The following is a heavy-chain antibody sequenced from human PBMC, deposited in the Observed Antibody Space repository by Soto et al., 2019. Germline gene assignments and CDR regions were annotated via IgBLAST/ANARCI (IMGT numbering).Heavy chain of an antibody. Sequence: KPSETLSLTCTVSGGSITTGGSYRSWIRQHPGKGLEWIGNIYHSGNTYYNPSLKSRLTISVDTSKNHFSLMVDSVTAADTAVYYCARARFQVLYGKPYFDSWGQGTLVTVSS. D-gene: IGHD2-2*02. CDR1: GGSITTGGSY. CDR3: ARARFQVLYGKPYFDS. V-gene: IGHV4-31*03. J-gene: IGHJ4*02. CDR2: IYHSGNT.